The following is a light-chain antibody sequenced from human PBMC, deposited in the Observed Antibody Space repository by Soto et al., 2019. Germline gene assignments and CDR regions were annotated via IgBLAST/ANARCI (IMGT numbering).Light chain of an antibody. CDR3: QQYYNWPRT. CDR1: QSVSSN. CDR2: DAS. Sequence: EIGMTQSPATLSVSPGERATLSCRASQSVSSNLGWYQQKPGQAPRLLIYDASTTAAGIPARFSGSGSGTEFTLTISNLQSEDFALYYCQQYYNWPRTFGQGTKVEIK. V-gene: IGKV3-15*01. J-gene: IGKJ1*01.